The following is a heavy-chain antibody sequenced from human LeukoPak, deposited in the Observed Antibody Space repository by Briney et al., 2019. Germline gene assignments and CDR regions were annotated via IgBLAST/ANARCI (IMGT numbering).Heavy chain of an antibody. CDR1: GFTVSSTY. CDR3: AGGTIGAYHFGF. V-gene: IGHV3-53*01. J-gene: IGHJ4*02. Sequence: GGSLRLSCAASGFTVSSTYMSWVRQAPGKGLEWVSIMYSGGGTYYADSVKGRFTISRDNSKNTVRLQMNSLRGGDTAVYYCAGGTIGAYHFGFWGQGTLVTVSS. CDR2: MYSGGGT. D-gene: IGHD3-3*01.